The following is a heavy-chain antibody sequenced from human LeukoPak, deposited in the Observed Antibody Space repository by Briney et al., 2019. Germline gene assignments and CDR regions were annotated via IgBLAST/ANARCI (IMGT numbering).Heavy chain of an antibody. V-gene: IGHV4-34*01. CDR3: ARDHPVAGTGY. J-gene: IGHJ4*02. Sequence: SETLSLTCAVYGGSFSGYYWSWIRQPPGKGLEWIGEINHSGSTNYNPSLKSRVTMSVDTSKNQFSLKLSSVTAADTAVYYCARDHPVAGTGYWGQGTLVTVSS. CDR1: GGSFSGYY. D-gene: IGHD6-19*01. CDR2: INHSGST.